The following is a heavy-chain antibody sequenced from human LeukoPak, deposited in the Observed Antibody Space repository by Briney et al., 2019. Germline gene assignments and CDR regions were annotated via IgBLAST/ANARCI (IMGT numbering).Heavy chain of an antibody. CDR3: AKVGLSSGWGWFDP. Sequence: GGSLRLSCAASAVTFSSYVMSWVRQAPGKGLEWVSAISDSGFSTYYADSVRGRFTISRDNLKNTLYLQMNSLRAEDTAVYYCAKVGLSSGWGWFDPWGQGTLVTGSS. J-gene: IGHJ5*01. V-gene: IGHV3-23*01. CDR1: AVTFSSYV. D-gene: IGHD6-19*01. CDR2: ISDSGFST.